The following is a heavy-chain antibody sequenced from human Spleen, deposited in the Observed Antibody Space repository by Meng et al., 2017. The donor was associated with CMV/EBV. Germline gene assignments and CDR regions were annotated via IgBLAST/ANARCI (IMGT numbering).Heavy chain of an antibody. CDR1: GYTFTRYG. J-gene: IGHJ4*02. CDR2: ISGYDGKT. D-gene: IGHD3-3*01. Sequence: CKASGYTFTRYGITWVRQAPGQGLEWMGWISGYDGKTNYAQKFQGRVTMTTDTSTSTAYMELRSLRSDDTAVYYCARDPQSWSGTSDYWGQGTLVTVSS. V-gene: IGHV1-18*01. CDR3: ARDPQSWSGTSDY.